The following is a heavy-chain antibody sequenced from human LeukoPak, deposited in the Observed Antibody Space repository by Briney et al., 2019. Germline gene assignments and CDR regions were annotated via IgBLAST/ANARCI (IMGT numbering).Heavy chain of an antibody. V-gene: IGHV3-30*02. CDR2: IRYDGSNK. CDR1: GFTFSSYG. CDR3: AKDRAPIVVVPAAMDY. J-gene: IGHJ4*02. Sequence: GGSLRLSCAASGFTFSSYGMHWVRQAPGKGLEWVAFIRYDGSNKYYADSVKGRFTISRDNSKNTLYLQMNSLRAEDTAVYYCAKDRAPIVVVPAAMDYWGQGTLVTVSS. D-gene: IGHD2-2*01.